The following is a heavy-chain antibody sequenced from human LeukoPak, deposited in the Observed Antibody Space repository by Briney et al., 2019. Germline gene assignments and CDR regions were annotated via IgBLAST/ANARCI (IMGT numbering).Heavy chain of an antibody. J-gene: IGHJ4*02. CDR2: IIPILGIA. D-gene: IGHD3-22*01. CDR3: ARSITDYDSSGYYIEY. Sequence: ASVKVSCKASGGTFSSYAISWVRQAPGQGLEWMGRIIPILGIANYAQKFQGRVTITADKSTSTAYMELSSLRSEDTAVYYCARSITDYDSSGYYIEYWGQGTLVTVSS. V-gene: IGHV1-69*04. CDR1: GGTFSSYA.